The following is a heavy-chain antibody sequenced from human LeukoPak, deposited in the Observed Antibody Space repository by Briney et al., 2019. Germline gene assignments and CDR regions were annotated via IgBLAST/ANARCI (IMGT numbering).Heavy chain of an antibody. CDR1: GFIFSDYT. J-gene: IGHJ4*02. Sequence: GGSLRLSRAASGFIFSDYTMNWVRQAPGKGLEWVSNISSSSAIITYADSVKGRFTISRDNAKKSLYLQMNSLRAEDTAVYYCARDLMGIAYRGAFYYWGQGTLVTVSS. CDR2: ISSSSAII. CDR3: ARDLMGIAYRGAFYY. V-gene: IGHV3-48*01. D-gene: IGHD6-13*01.